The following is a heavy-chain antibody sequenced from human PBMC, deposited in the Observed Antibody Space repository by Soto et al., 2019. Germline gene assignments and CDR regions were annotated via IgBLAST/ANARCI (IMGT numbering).Heavy chain of an antibody. J-gene: IGHJ5*02. CDR3: VRDAPPDYL. Sequence: QVQLVQSGAEVKKPGASVKVSCKASGYTFTSYGISWVRQAPGQGLEWMGWINAYNGNTNYAQKLQGRVTITTDKSTSTAYMGLRSLGADDRAVYYCVRDAPPDYLWGQGTLVTVSS. V-gene: IGHV1-18*01. CDR1: GYTFTSYG. CDR2: INAYNGNT.